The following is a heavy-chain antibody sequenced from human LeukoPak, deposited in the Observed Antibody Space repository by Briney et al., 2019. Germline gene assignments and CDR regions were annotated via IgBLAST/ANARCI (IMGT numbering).Heavy chain of an antibody. Sequence: GGSLRLSCAASGFTFNSYAMSWVRQAPGKGLEWVSAISGSGGSTYYADSVKGRFTISRDNSKNTLYLQMNSLRAEDTAVYYCAKVRPRDYYGSGRYFDYWGQGTLVTVSS. V-gene: IGHV3-23*01. CDR3: AKVRPRDYYGSGRYFDY. J-gene: IGHJ4*02. D-gene: IGHD3-10*01. CDR1: GFTFNSYA. CDR2: ISGSGGST.